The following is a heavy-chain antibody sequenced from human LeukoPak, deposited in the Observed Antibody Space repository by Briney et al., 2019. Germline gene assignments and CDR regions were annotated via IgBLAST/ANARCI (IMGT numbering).Heavy chain of an antibody. J-gene: IGHJ4*02. V-gene: IGHV4-30-4*02. D-gene: IGHD3-22*01. Sequence: SETLSLTCTVSGGSINSGDYYWSWIRQPPGKGLEWIGYIYFSGTAYYNPSLKSRVSLSVDTAKNQFSLKLSSVTAADTAVYYCARVNYYDSSGLLDYWGQGTLVTVSS. CDR2: IYFSGTA. CDR1: GGSINSGDYY. CDR3: ARVNYYDSSGLLDY.